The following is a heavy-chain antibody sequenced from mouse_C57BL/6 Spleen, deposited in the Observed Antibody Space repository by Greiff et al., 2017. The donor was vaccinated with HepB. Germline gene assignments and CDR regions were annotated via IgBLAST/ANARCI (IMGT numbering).Heavy chain of an antibody. CDR1: GYTFTSYW. V-gene: IGHV1-52*01. Sequence: QVQLQQPGAELVRPGSSVKLSCKASGYTFTSYWMHWVKQRPIQGLEWIGNIDPSDSETHYNQKFKDKATLTVDKSSSTAYMQLSSLTSEDSAVYYCARSGYDYDYYAMDYWGQGTSVNVSS. J-gene: IGHJ4*01. CDR3: ARSGYDYDYYAMDY. CDR2: IDPSDSET. D-gene: IGHD2-4*01.